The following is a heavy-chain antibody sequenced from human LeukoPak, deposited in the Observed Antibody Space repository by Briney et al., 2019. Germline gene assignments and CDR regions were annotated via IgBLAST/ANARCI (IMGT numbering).Heavy chain of an antibody. CDR1: GVSISSGSYY. V-gene: IGHV4-61*02. CDR2: IYTSGST. J-gene: IGHJ6*03. Sequence: SQTLSLTCTVSGVSISSGSYYWSWIGQPAGKGLEWIGRIYTSGSTNYNPSLKSRVTISVDTSKNQFSLKLSSVTAADTAVYYCARDRVVTMIGRRYYYYYYMDVWGKGTTVTVSS. CDR3: ARDRVVTMIGRRYYYYYYMDV. D-gene: IGHD3-22*01.